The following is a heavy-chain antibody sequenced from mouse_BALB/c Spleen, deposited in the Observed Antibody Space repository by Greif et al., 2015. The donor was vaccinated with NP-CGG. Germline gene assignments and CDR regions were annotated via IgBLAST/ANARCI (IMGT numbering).Heavy chain of an antibody. CDR1: GFTFSSYA. J-gene: IGHJ3*01. D-gene: IGHD2-4*01. Sequence: EVQGVESGGGLVKPGGSLKLSCAASGFTFSSYAMSWVRQSPEKRLEWVAEISSGGSYTYYPDTVTGRFTISRDNAKNALYLEMSSLRSEDTAMYYCATYDYDEGGFAYWGQGTLVTVSA. V-gene: IGHV5-9-4*01. CDR3: ATYDYDEGGFAY. CDR2: ISSGGSYT.